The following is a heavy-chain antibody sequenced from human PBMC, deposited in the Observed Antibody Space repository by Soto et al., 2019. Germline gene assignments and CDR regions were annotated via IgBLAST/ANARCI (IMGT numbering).Heavy chain of an antibody. CDR1: GGSMRNYF. V-gene: IGHV4-59*01. CDR3: AAGEASSRNLAPYYLDF. Sequence: LSLTCTVSGGSMRNYFLTWIRQPPGKGLEWIGYIHYSGTTSFFPSYNPSLRSRVTISEDTSKNQFSLKWLSVTTADTAVYFCAAGEASSRNLAPYYLDFWGQGTLVTVSS. CDR2: IHYSGTT. D-gene: IGHD6-13*01. J-gene: IGHJ4*02.